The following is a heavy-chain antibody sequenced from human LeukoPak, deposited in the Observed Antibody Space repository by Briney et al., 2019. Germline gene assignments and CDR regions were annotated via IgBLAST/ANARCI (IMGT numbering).Heavy chain of an antibody. CDR1: GLTFSSSW. Sequence: PGRSLRLSCAVSGLTFSSSWMDWVRQAPGKGLEWVASINPDGNKKYSADSVKGRFTISRDNAENSLYLQMNSLRVEDTAFYYCARDLAYSRLDYWGQGTLVTVSS. J-gene: IGHJ4*02. D-gene: IGHD5-18*01. V-gene: IGHV3-7*01. CDR3: ARDLAYSRLDY. CDR2: INPDGNKK.